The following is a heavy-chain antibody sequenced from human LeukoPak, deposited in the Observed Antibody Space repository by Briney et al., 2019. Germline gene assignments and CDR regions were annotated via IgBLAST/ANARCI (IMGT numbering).Heavy chain of an antibody. CDR3: ARVRYSDSSVLTRKRSYYFDY. Sequence: SETLSLTCSVSGGYISSYYWSWIRQPAGKGLESIGHISTSGSTNYNPSLKSRVTMSVDTSKNQFSLRLSSVTAADTAVYYCARVRYSDSSVLTRKRSYYFDYWGQGTLVTVSS. CDR1: GGYISSYY. V-gene: IGHV4-4*07. CDR2: ISTSGST. J-gene: IGHJ4*02. D-gene: IGHD3-22*01.